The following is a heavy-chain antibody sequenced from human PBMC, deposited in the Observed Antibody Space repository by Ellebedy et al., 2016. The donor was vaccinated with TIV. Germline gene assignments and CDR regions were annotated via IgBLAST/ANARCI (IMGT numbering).Heavy chain of an antibody. D-gene: IGHD3-22*01. CDR3: ARDGADYYDSSGYNHFDY. V-gene: IGHV3-11*01. J-gene: IGHJ4*02. Sequence: GGSLRLSXAASGFTFSDYYMSWIRQAPGKGLEWVSYISSSGSTIYYADSVKGRFTISRDNAKNSLYLQMNSLRAEDTAVYYCARDGADYYDSSGYNHFDYWGQGTLVTVSS. CDR2: ISSSGSTI. CDR1: GFTFSDYY.